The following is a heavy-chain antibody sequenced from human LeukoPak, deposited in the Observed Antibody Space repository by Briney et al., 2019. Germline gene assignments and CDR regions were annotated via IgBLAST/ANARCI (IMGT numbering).Heavy chain of an antibody. D-gene: IGHD3-10*01. Sequence: SETLSLTCALYGGSFSSYSWRWTWIPQTPGKGLEWIVEIIEKGNANYNPSLKSRVTIDLDTSENQFSLKLTSMAAADTAMYYCARGYYPPRWYFDLWGRSTLVTVSS. J-gene: IGHJ2*01. CDR3: ARGYYPPRWYFDL. CDR2: IIEKGNA. V-gene: IGHV4-34*01. CDR1: GGSFSSYS.